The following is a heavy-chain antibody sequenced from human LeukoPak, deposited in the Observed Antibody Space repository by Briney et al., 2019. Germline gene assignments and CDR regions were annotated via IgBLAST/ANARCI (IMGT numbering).Heavy chain of an antibody. J-gene: IGHJ5*02. CDR3: ARALAVAGTGGFDP. CDR1: GFTFSSSW. CDR2: INSDGSST. V-gene: IGHV3-74*01. Sequence: GGSLRLSCAASGFTFSSSWMHWVRQAPGKGLVWVSRINSDGSSTSYADSVKGRFTISRDNAKNTLYMQMNSLRAEDTAVYYCARALAVAGTGGFDPWGQGTLVTVSS. D-gene: IGHD6-19*01.